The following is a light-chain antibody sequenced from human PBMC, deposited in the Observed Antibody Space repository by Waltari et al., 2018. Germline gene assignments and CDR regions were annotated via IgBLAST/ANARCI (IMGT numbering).Light chain of an antibody. CDR1: QSVSSN. CDR3: QHYNNWPPWT. CDR2: GAS. Sequence: EIVMTQSPATLSVSPGERATLSCRASQSVSSNLAWYQQKPGQAPRLLIYGASTRATGGPARFSGSGSGTGFTLTISSLQSEDFAMYYCQHYNNWPPWTFGQGTKVEIK. J-gene: IGKJ1*01. V-gene: IGKV3-15*01.